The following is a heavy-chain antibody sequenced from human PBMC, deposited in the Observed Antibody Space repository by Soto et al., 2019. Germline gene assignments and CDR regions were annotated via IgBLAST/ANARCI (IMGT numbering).Heavy chain of an antibody. V-gene: IGHV3-74*01. CDR1: GIDLSIYW. J-gene: IGHJ4*02. D-gene: IGHD1-26*01. Sequence: EAQLVESGGGLVQPGGSLRLSCTGSGIDLSIYWMHWVRQAPGKGLVWVSRINPESTTISYADSVKGRFTISRDNAENTLFLHMNSLSAEDTGVYYCTKATFCGRDSWGQGTLVTVSS. CDR2: INPESTTI. CDR3: TKATFCGRDS.